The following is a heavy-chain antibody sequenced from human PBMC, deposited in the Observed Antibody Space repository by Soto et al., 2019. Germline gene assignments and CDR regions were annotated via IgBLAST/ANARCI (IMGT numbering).Heavy chain of an antibody. V-gene: IGHV1-69*01. CDR2: IIPILGTA. Sequence: QVQLVQSGAEVKKPGSSVKVSCKASGGTFSSYAISWVRQAPGQGLEWMGGIIPILGTANYAQKFHGRVTLTADESTSTAYMEMISLRSEDTAVYYCARTKRPNGYGMDVWGQGNTVTVSS. J-gene: IGHJ6*02. CDR3: ARTKRPNGYGMDV. CDR1: GGTFSSYA. D-gene: IGHD2-8*01.